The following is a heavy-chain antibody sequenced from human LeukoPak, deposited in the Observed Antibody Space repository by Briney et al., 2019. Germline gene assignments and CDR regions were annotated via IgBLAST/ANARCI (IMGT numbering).Heavy chain of an antibody. V-gene: IGHV3-7*05. CDR1: GFTFSSYW. Sequence: PGGSLRLSCAASGFTFSSYWMTWVRQAPGKGLEWVSNIKENGSKKYYVDSVKGRFTISRDSAKNSLSLQVNSLRAEDTAVYYCARRMHSRGYYYIDYWGQGTLVTVSS. J-gene: IGHJ4*02. CDR2: IKENGSKK. D-gene: IGHD3-22*01. CDR3: ARRMHSRGYYYIDY.